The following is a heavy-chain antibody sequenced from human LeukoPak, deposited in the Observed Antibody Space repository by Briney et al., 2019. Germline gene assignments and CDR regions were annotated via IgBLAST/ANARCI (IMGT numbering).Heavy chain of an antibody. J-gene: IGHJ4*02. D-gene: IGHD3-22*01. CDR2: ISGSGGST. V-gene: IGHV3-23*01. CDR3: AKDHYYDSSGYFHFDY. Sequence: GGPLSLPCEAFGFTFSSYALSGVRQAQGKGRGWVSAISGSGGSTYYAASVKGRFTISRDNSKNTLYLQMNSLRAEDTAVYYCAKDHYYDSSGYFHFDYWGQGTLVTVSS. CDR1: GFTFSSYA.